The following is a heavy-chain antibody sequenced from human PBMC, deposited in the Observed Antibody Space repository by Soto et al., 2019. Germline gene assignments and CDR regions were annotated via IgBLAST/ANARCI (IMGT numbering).Heavy chain of an antibody. Sequence: SETLSLTCAVSGGSISSGGYSWSWIRQPPGKGLEWIEYIYHSGSTYYNPSLKSRVTISVDRSKNQFSLKLSSVTAADTAVYYCARVRGSSWSYYFDYWGQGTLVTVSS. V-gene: IGHV4-30-2*01. CDR1: GGSISSGGYS. D-gene: IGHD6-13*01. CDR3: ARVRGSSWSYYFDY. J-gene: IGHJ4*02. CDR2: IYHSGST.